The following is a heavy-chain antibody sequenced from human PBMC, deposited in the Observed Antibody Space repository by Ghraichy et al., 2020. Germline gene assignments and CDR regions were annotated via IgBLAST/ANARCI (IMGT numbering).Heavy chain of an antibody. J-gene: IGHJ6*02. CDR1: GFTFSDYY. D-gene: IGHD5-24*01. Sequence: GESLNISCAASGFTFSDYYMSWIRQAPGKGLEWVSYISSSSSYTNYADSVKGRFTISRDNAKNSLYLQMNSLRAEDTAVYYCAGTVEMATISLYYYYGMDVWGQGTTVTVSS. V-gene: IGHV3-11*06. CDR3: AGTVEMATISLYYYYGMDV. CDR2: ISSSSSYT.